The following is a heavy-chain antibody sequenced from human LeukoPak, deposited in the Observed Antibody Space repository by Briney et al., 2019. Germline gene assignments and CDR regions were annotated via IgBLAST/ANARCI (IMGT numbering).Heavy chain of an antibody. CDR3: ARDPSNYASDY. CDR2: INPSGGST. V-gene: IGHV1-46*01. Sequence: PVASVKVSCKASGYTFTSYYMHWVRQAPGQGLEWMGIINPSGGSTSYAQKFQGRVTITTDESTSTAYMELSSLRSEDTAVYYCARDPSNYASDYWGQGTLVTVSS. D-gene: IGHD4-11*01. CDR1: GYTFTSYY. J-gene: IGHJ4*02.